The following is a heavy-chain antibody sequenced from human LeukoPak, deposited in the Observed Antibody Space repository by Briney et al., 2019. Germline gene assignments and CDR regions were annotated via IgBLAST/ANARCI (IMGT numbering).Heavy chain of an antibody. D-gene: IGHD3-10*01. CDR3: ARVGHYYGSGSYFGKPDY. Sequence: SVKVSCKASGYTFTSYDINWVRQATGQGLEWMGWMNPNSGNTGYAQKFQGRVTMTRNTSISTAYMELSRLRSDDTAVYYCARVGHYYGSGSYFGKPDYWGQGTLVTVSS. V-gene: IGHV1-8*01. J-gene: IGHJ4*02. CDR2: MNPNSGNT. CDR1: GYTFTSYD.